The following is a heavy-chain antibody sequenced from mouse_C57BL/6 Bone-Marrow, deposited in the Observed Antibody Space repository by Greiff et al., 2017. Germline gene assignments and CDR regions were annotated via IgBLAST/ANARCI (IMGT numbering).Heavy chain of an antibody. V-gene: IGHV1-7*01. J-gene: IGHJ1*03. CDR1: GYTFTSYW. Sequence: QVQLQQSGPELAKPGASVKLSCKASGYTFTSYWMHWVKQRPGQGLEWMGYINPRSGYTKYTKKFKDKATLTADKSSSTAYMQLRSLTYEDSSVYYCARGPYDVWGKGTTVTVSS. CDR2: INPRSGYT. CDR3: ARGPYDV.